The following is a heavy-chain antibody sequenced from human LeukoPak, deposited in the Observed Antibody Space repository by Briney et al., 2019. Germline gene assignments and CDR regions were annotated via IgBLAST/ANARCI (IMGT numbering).Heavy chain of an antibody. D-gene: IGHD5-18*01. CDR1: GGSFSGYY. J-gene: IGHJ5*02. V-gene: IGHV4-34*01. CDR2: INHSGST. Sequence: SETLSLTCAVYGGSFSGYYWSWIRQPPGKGLEWIGEINHSGSTNYNPSLKSRVTISVDTSKNQFSLKLSSVTAADTAVYYCARGQQLWSNWFDPWGRGTLVTVSS. CDR3: ARGQQLWSNWFDP.